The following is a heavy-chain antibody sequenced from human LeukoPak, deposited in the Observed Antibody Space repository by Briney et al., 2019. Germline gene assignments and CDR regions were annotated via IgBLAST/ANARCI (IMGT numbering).Heavy chain of an antibody. V-gene: IGHV1-18*01. J-gene: IGHJ4*02. Sequence: GASVKVSCKSSGYTFTNYGFSWVRQPPGQGLGWVGWISAYNGYTNYAQNLQGRVNITTDTPPSTAYMELKSLRSDDTAGYYFARGGHCTNGVCYSFHYWGQGTLVTVS. D-gene: IGHD2-8*01. CDR1: GYTFTNYG. CDR2: ISAYNGYT. CDR3: ARGGHCTNGVCYSFHY.